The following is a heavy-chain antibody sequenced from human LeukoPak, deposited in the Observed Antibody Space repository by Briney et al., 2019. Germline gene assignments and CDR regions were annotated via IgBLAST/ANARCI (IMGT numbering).Heavy chain of an antibody. D-gene: IGHD2-15*01. CDR3: ARLLVYGMDV. J-gene: IGHJ6*02. V-gene: IGHV4-59*08. CDR2: IYYSRST. Sequence: SETLSLTCTVSGGSISSYYWSWIRQPPGKGLEWIGYIYYSRSTNYNPSLKSRVTISVDASKNQFSLKLSSVTAADTAVYYCARLLVYGMDVWGQGTTVTVSS. CDR1: GGSISSYY.